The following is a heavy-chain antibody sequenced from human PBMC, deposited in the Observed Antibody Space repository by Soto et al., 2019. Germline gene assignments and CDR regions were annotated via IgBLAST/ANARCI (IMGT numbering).Heavy chain of an antibody. V-gene: IGHV3-23*01. CDR2: ISRTGDSA. CDR3: AKGLDGSGYYHNWFDS. J-gene: IGHJ5*01. Sequence: EVHLLESGGALVQPGGSLTLSCAASGFSFSDYAMSWVRQAPGKGLEWVSSISRTGDSAYYADSVKGRFAISRDRSKTRLSLQMNSLRVEDTAVYYCAKGLDGSGYYHNWFDSWGQGTLITVSS. CDR1: GFSFSDYA. D-gene: IGHD3-22*01.